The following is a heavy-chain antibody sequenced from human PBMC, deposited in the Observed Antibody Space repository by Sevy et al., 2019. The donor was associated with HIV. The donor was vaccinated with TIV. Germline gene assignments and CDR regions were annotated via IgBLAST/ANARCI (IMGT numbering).Heavy chain of an antibody. D-gene: IGHD6-19*01. J-gene: IGHJ4*02. CDR2: ISSSSSYI. Sequence: GGSLRLSCAASGFTFTSYSMNWVRQAPGKGLEWVSSISSSSSYIYYADSVKGRFTISRDNAKNSLYLQMNSLRAEDTAVYYCARSIAVAVWGRMGYWGQGTLVTVSS. CDR3: ARSIAVAVWGRMGY. CDR1: GFTFTSYS. V-gene: IGHV3-21*01.